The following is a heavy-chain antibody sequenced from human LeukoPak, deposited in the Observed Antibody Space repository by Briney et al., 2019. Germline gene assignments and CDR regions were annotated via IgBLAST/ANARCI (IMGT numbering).Heavy chain of an antibody. CDR3: AKDLTTYYYDSSGYYYGGGAFDI. Sequence: GGSLRLSCAASGFTFSSYAMSWVRQAPGKGLEWVSAISGSGGSTYYADSVKGRFTISRDNSKNTLYLQTNSLRAEDTAVYYCAKDLTTYYYDSSGYYYGGGAFDIWGQGTMVTVSS. V-gene: IGHV3-23*01. D-gene: IGHD3-22*01. CDR1: GFTFSSYA. J-gene: IGHJ3*02. CDR2: ISGSGGST.